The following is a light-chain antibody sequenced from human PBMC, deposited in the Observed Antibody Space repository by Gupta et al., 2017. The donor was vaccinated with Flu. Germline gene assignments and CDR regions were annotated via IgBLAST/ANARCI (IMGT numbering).Light chain of an antibody. J-gene: IGLJ3*02. CDR3: AAGDDSMNAWV. CDR2: VNN. V-gene: IGLV1-44*01. Sequence: QSVLTQPPSASGTPGLRVTTSCSGSSSNIVNNPVNWYQHRPVTAPKLLVYVNNQRPSGGPGRFSASKSGTSASLAISGLQSEDADDYYCAAGDDSMNAWVFGGGTKLTVL. CDR1: SSNIVNNP.